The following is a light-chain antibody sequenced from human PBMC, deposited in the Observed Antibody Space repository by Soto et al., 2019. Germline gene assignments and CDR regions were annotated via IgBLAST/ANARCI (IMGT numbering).Light chain of an antibody. CDR1: QSVSSY. Sequence: EIVLTQSPATLSLSPGERATLSCRASQSVSSYLGWYQQKPGQAPRLLIYDASNRATGTPARFSGSGSGTDFTLNISSLEPEDFAVYYCQQRSNWPPTFGQGTRLEIK. CDR2: DAS. CDR3: QQRSNWPPT. J-gene: IGKJ5*01. V-gene: IGKV3-11*01.